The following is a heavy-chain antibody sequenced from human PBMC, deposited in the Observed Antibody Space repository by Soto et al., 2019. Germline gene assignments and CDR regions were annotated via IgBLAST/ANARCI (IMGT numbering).Heavy chain of an antibody. J-gene: IGHJ6*02. CDR2: IYPGDSDT. CDR1: GDRFTSYW. D-gene: IGHD6-6*01. V-gene: IGHV5-51*01. Sequence: DSLQISCQFSGDRFTSYWIVLMRPLPGKGLEWMGIIYPGDSDTRYSPSFQGQVTISADKSISTAYLQWSSLKASDTAMYYCARLGSSSGFYYYYGMDVWGQGTTVNVS. CDR3: ARLGSSSGFYYYYGMDV.